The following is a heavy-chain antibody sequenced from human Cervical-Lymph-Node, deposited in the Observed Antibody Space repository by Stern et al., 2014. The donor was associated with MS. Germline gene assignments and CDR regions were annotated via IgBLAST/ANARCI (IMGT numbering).Heavy chain of an antibody. D-gene: IGHD3-22*01. CDR2: IYSGGTS. CDR1: GFSVSSSY. CDR3: ARVVGDYHDSRVHFDY. J-gene: IGHJ4*02. V-gene: IGHV3-66*02. Sequence: EVQLLESGGGLVQPGGSLRLSCAASGFSVSSSYMSWVRQAPGKGLEWVSVIYSGGTSYYAESVKGRFTISTDNSKNTLYLQMNSLRAEDTAVYYCARVVGDYHDSRVHFDYWGQGTPVTVSS.